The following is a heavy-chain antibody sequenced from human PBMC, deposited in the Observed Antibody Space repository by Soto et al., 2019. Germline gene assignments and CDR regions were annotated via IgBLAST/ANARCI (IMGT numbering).Heavy chain of an antibody. D-gene: IGHD6-6*01. CDR3: ARGERGYSSSSHYYYYGMDV. CDR1: GGSISSSNW. CDR2: IYHSGST. V-gene: IGHV4-4*02. J-gene: IGHJ6*02. Sequence: SETPSLTCAVSGGSISSSNWWSWVRQPPGKGLEWIGEIYHSGSTNYNPSLKSRVTISVDKSKNQFSLKLSSVTAADTAVYYCARGERGYSSSSHYYYYGMDVWGQGTTVTV.